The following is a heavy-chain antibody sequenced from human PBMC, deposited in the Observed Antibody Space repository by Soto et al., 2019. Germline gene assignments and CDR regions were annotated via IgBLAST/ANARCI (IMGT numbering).Heavy chain of an antibody. Sequence: QIQLVQSGPDVKKPGASVKVSCKASGYTFSTYGLSWVRQAPGQGLEWMGWISGYTGRTNYAQKFRGRVTLTTDTSASTAYMELRSLRPDDTAMYYCARDNRKELWVEGLNAMDVWGQGTTVTVSS. CDR3: ARDNRKELWVEGLNAMDV. J-gene: IGHJ6*02. CDR2: ISGYTGRT. D-gene: IGHD3-10*01. V-gene: IGHV1-18*01. CDR1: GYTFSTYG.